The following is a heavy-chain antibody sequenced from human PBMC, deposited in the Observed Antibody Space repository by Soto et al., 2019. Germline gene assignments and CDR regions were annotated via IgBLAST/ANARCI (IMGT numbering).Heavy chain of an antibody. CDR3: ARDCGGDCLNHVADAFDI. CDR1: GGTFSSYA. Sequence: SVKVSCKASGGTFSSYAISRVRQAPGQGLEWMGGIIPIFGTANYAQKFQGRVTITADESTSTAYIELSSLRSEDTAVYYCARDCGGDCLNHVADAFDIWGQGTMVTVSS. V-gene: IGHV1-69*13. CDR2: IIPIFGTA. J-gene: IGHJ3*02. D-gene: IGHD2-21*02.